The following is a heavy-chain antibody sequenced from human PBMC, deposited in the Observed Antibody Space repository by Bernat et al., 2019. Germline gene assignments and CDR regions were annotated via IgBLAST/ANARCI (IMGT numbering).Heavy chain of an antibody. V-gene: IGHV4-59*01. D-gene: IGHD4-23*01. CDR2: IYYSGST. CDR1: GGSISSYY. CDR3: ASVFGGNSAYWYFDL. J-gene: IGHJ2*01. Sequence: QVQLQESGPGLVKPSETLSLTCTVSGGSISSYYWSWIRQPPGKGLEWIGYIYYSGSTNYNPSLKSRVTLSVATSKNQFSLKLTSVTAADTAVYYCASVFGGNSAYWYFDLWGRGTLVTVSS.